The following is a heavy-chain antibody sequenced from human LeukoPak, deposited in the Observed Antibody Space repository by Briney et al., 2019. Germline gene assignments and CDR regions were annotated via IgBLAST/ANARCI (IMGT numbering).Heavy chain of an antibody. CDR2: IYTSGST. V-gene: IGHV4-4*08. CDR1: GSISSYY. CDR3: ARLYCSSTSCNPHYFDY. Sequence: SETLSLTCTVSGSISSYYWSWIRQPPGKGLEWIGYIYTSGSTNYNPSLKSRVTISVDTSKNQFSLKLSSVTAADTAVYYCARLYCSSTSCNPHYFDYWGQGTLVTVSS. J-gene: IGHJ4*02. D-gene: IGHD2-2*01.